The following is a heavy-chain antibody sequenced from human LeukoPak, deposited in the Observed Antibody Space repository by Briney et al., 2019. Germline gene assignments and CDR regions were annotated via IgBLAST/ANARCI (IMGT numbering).Heavy chain of an antibody. CDR3: ARESSTGDCCSGGSCYSGFEYFQH. CDR1: GYTFTSYA. D-gene: IGHD2-15*01. Sequence: ASVKVSCKASGYTFTSYAMHWVRQAPGQRLEWMGWINAGNGNTKYSQKFQGRVTITRDTSASTAYMELSSLRSEDTAVYYCARESSTGDCCSGGSCYSGFEYFQHWGQGTLVTVSS. CDR2: INAGNGNT. V-gene: IGHV1-3*01. J-gene: IGHJ1*01.